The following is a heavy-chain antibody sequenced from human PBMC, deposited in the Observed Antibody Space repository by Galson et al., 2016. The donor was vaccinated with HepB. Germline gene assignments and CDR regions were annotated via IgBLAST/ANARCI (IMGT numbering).Heavy chain of an antibody. CDR1: GFTFSSYW. CDR2: IKQDGSEK. V-gene: IGHV3-7*04. CDR3: TRTISATACID. D-gene: IGHD6-13*01. J-gene: IGHJ4*02. Sequence: SLRLSCAASGFTFSSYWMSWVRQAPGKRLECVANIKQDGSEKYYVDSVRGRFTISRDNAMNSMYLHMNSLRAEDTALYYCTRTISATACIDWGQGTLVTVSS.